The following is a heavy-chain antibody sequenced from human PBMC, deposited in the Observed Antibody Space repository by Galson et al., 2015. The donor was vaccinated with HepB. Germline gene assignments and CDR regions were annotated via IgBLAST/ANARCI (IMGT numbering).Heavy chain of an antibody. D-gene: IGHD2/OR15-2a*01. J-gene: IGHJ4*02. CDR1: GFTFGDYP. V-gene: IGHV3-23*01. Sequence: SLRLSCAASGFTFGDYPMSWVRQAPGKGLEWVSTISASRASIYYADSVKGRFTISRDNSENTLYLQMNSLRAEDTAVYYCAKDLTTLMHRPDYWGRGTPVTVSS. CDR2: ISASRASI. CDR3: AKDLTTLMHRPDY.